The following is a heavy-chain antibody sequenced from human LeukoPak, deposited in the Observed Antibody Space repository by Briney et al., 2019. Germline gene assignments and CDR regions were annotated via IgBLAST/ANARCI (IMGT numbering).Heavy chain of an antibody. Sequence: GGSLRLSCAASEFTFTTYGMHWVRQAPGKGLEWVAYIYYDGSNIYYADYVKGGFTISRDISKNTLYLQMDSLRAEDTAIYYCARGWKTNSFDYWGQGTLVTVSS. CDR3: ARGWKTNSFDY. V-gene: IGHV3-33*01. CDR2: IYYDGSNI. J-gene: IGHJ4*02. CDR1: EFTFTTYG. D-gene: IGHD1-1*01.